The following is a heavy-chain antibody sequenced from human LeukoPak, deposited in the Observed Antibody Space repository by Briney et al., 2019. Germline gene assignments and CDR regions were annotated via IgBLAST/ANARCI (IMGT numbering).Heavy chain of an antibody. V-gene: IGHV3-23*01. Sequence: PGGSLRLSCAASGFVFTNHAMSWVRQAPGKGLEWVSAISGSGGSTYYADSAKGRFTISRDNAKNTLYLQMNSLGADDTAVYYCAKGSGGGYSYAYFDYWGQGTLVTVSS. CDR1: GFVFTNHA. J-gene: IGHJ4*02. CDR3: AKGSGGGYSYAYFDY. D-gene: IGHD5-18*01. CDR2: ISGSGGST.